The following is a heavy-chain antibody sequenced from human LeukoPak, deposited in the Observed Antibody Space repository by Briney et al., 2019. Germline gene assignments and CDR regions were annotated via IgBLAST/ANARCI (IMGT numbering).Heavy chain of an antibody. CDR2: IYLGDSDT. CDR1: GYSFTSYW. CDR3: VRQWGSDTSGWYYYMDV. Sequence: GESLKISCKGSGYSFTSYWIGWVRQMPGKGLGWMGVIYLGDSDTRYSPSFQGQVTISVDKSSSTAYLQWGSLQASDTAMYYCVRQWGSDTSGWYYYMDVWGKGTAVTVSS. D-gene: IGHD6-13*01. V-gene: IGHV5-51*01. J-gene: IGHJ6*03.